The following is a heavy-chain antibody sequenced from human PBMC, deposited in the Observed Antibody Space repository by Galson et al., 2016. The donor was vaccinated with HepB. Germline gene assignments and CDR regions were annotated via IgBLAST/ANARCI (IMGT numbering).Heavy chain of an antibody. CDR3: GHGWGSIWVSSGIGIDA. J-gene: IGHJ6*02. CDR2: ISWDGRST. D-gene: IGHD3-10*01. V-gene: IGHV3-43*01. CDR1: GFTFDDYT. Sequence: SLRLSCASSGFTFDDYTMHWVRQAPGKGLEWLALISWDGRSTDYADSVGGRFTISRDNRQNLLYLEMNSLTMEDTALYYCGHGWGSIWVSSGIGIDAWGQGTTVIVSS.